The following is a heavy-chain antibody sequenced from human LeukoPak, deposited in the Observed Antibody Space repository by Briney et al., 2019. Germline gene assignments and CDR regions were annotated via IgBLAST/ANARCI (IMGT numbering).Heavy chain of an antibody. V-gene: IGHV3-30*04. CDR2: ISYDGSNK. CDR1: GFSFSSYA. D-gene: IGHD2-2*01. CDR3: ARVRYCSSTSCYWGLISSYYYYGMDV. Sequence: GGSLRLSCAASGFSFSSYAMHWVRQAPGKGLEWVAVISYDGSNKYYADSVKGRFTISRANSKNPLYLQMNSLRAEDTAVYYCARVRYCSSTSCYWGLISSYYYYGMDVWGQGTTVTVSS. J-gene: IGHJ6*02.